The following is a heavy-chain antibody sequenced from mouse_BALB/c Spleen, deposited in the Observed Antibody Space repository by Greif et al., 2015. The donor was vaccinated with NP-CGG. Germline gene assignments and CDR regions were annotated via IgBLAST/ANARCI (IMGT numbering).Heavy chain of an antibody. Sequence: EVKVEESGGGLVQPGGSRKLSCAASGFTFSSFGMHWVRQAPEKGLEWVAYISSGSSTIYYADTVKGRFTISRDNPKNTLFLQMTSLRSEDTAMYYCARWGSSYFDYWGQGTTLTVSS. J-gene: IGHJ2*01. D-gene: IGHD1-1*01. CDR1: GFTFSSFG. V-gene: IGHV5-17*02. CDR2: ISSGSSTI. CDR3: ARWGSSYFDY.